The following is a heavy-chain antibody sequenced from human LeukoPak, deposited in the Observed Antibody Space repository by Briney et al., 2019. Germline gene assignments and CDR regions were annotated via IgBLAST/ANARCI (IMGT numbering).Heavy chain of an antibody. D-gene: IGHD2-15*01. Sequence: ASVKVSRKASGYTFTCYYVHWVRQAPRQGLEWMGWIGPNNGGTSYAQNFRDRVTMTTETSINTAYMKLSWLTSDDTAVYYCAREWDCSGGICFPRGFDFWGQGTLVTVSS. J-gene: IGHJ4*02. CDR2: IGPNNGGT. CDR3: AREWDCSGGICFPRGFDF. CDR1: GYTFTCYY. V-gene: IGHV1-2*02.